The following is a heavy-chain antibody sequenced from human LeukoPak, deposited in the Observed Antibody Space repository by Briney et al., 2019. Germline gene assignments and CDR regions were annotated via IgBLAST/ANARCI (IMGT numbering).Heavy chain of an antibody. CDR1: GFTFSDYA. Sequence: GGSLRLSCAASGFTFSDYAMSWVREAAGKGVEWVSTISGSGGSTYYADSVKGRFTISRDSSKNTLYLQMNNLRPEDTAVYYCAKLHNLNCDYWGLGTLVTVSS. CDR2: ISGSGGST. CDR3: AKLHNLNCDY. J-gene: IGHJ4*02. V-gene: IGHV3-23*01. D-gene: IGHD1-14*01.